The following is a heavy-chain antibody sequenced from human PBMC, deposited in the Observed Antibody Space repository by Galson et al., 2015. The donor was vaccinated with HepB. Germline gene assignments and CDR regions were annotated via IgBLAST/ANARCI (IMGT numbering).Heavy chain of an antibody. CDR2: IVVGSGNT. D-gene: IGHD4-17*01. CDR3: AADMVYGDYWDFDY. V-gene: IGHV1-58*02. CDR1: GFTFTSSA. J-gene: IGHJ4*02. Sequence: SVKVSCKASGFTFTSSAMQWVRQTRGQRLEWIGWIVVGSGNTNYAQKFQERVTITRDMSTSTAYMELSSLRSEDTAVYYCAADMVYGDYWDFDYWGQGTLVTVSS.